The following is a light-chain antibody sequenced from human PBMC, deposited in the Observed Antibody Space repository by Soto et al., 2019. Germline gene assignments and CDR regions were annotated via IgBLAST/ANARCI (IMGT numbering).Light chain of an antibody. CDR1: SSNVGRNS. CDR2: SNN. J-gene: IGLJ2*01. Sequence: QSVLTQPPSVSGTPGQRVTTSCSGSSSNVGRNSVNWYQQLPGTAPKLLIYSNNQRPSGVPDRFSGSKSGTSASLAISGLQSEDEADYYCAAWDDSLEVVFGGGTKVTVL. CDR3: AAWDDSLEVV. V-gene: IGLV1-44*01.